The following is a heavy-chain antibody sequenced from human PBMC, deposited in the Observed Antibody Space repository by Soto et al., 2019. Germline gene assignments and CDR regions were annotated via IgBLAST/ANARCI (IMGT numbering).Heavy chain of an antibody. D-gene: IGHD3-3*01. CDR2: ISGSGGST. CDR3: AKWAIFGVVMPPYGMDV. Sequence: TVGSLRLSCAASGFTFSSYAMSWVRQAPGKGLEWVSAISGSGGSTYYADSVKGRFTISRDNSKNTLYLQMNSLRAEDTAVYYCAKWAIFGVVMPPYGMDVWGQGTTVTVSS. J-gene: IGHJ6*02. V-gene: IGHV3-23*01. CDR1: GFTFSSYA.